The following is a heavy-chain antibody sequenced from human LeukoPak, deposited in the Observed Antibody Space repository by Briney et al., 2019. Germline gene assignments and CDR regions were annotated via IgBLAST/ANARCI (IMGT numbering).Heavy chain of an antibody. V-gene: IGHV1-69*05. CDR1: GGTFSSYA. D-gene: IGHD6-19*01. CDR2: IIPIFGTA. J-gene: IGHJ6*03. CDR3: ARVAVAGRRGYYMDV. Sequence: SVKVSCKACGGTFSSYAFRWVRQAPGQGLEWMGGIIPIFGTANYAQKFQGRVKITTDEPTSTAYVELSSLRSEDTAVYYCARVAVAGRRGYYMDVWGKGTTVTVSS.